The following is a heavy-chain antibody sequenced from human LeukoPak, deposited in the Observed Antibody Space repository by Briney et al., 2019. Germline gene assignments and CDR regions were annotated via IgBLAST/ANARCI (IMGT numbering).Heavy chain of an antibody. Sequence: PGGSLRLSCAASGFTFSSYSMNWVRQAPGKGLEWVSIISSSSYKYYADSVKGRFTISRDNAKNSLYLQMNSLRAEDTAVYYCAELGITMIGGVWGKGTTVTISS. J-gene: IGHJ6*04. CDR2: ISSSSYK. CDR3: AELGITMIGGV. V-gene: IGHV3-21*01. CDR1: GFTFSSYS. D-gene: IGHD3-10*02.